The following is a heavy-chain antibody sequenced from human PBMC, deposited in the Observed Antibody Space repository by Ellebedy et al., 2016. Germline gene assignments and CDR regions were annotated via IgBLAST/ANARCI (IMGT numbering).Heavy chain of an antibody. V-gene: IGHV1-46*01. D-gene: IGHD3-22*01. Sequence: ASVKVSXXASGYTFTNFYMHWVRQAPGQGLEWMGMIHPSGGRTRYAQKFQGRVTVTRDTSTSIVYMELNSLRSEDTAVYFCARDDSTGYLPGLWGQGTLVTVSS. CDR3: ARDDSTGYLPGL. CDR2: IHPSGGRT. J-gene: IGHJ4*02. CDR1: GYTFTNFY.